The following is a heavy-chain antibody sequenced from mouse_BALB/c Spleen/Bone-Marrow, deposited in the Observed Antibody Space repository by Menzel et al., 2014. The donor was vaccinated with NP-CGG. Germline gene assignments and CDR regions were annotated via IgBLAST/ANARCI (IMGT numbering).Heavy chain of an antibody. D-gene: IGHD2-10*02. J-gene: IGHJ2*01. Sequence: VQLQQSGAELVRPGASVKLSCKASGYTSASYWIDWVKQRPGQGLGWIGNIYPSDSYTNYNQKFKDKATLTVDKSSSTAYMQLSSPTSEDSAVYYCTRKYGPLYYFDYWGQGTTLTVSS. CDR2: IYPSDSYT. V-gene: IGHV1-69*02. CDR1: GYTSASYW. CDR3: TRKYGPLYYFDY.